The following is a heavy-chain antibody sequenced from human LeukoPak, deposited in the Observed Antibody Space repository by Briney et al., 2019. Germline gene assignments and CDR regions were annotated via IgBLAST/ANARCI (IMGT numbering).Heavy chain of an antibody. D-gene: IGHD3-22*01. CDR1: GGSFSGYY. CDR3: ARRYYDSRGRRFDY. Sequence: SETLSLTCAVYGGSFSGYYWSWIRQPPGKGLEWIGEINHSGSTNYNPSLKSRVTISVDTSKNQFSLKLSSVTAADTAVYYCARRYYDSRGRRFDYWGQGTLVTVSS. J-gene: IGHJ4*02. CDR2: INHSGST. V-gene: IGHV4-34*01.